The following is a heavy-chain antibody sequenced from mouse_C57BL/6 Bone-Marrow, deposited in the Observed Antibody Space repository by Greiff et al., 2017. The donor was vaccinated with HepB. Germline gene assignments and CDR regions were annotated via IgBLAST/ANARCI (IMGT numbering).Heavy chain of an antibody. CDR1: GFTFSSYA. V-gene: IGHV5-9-1*02. J-gene: IGHJ3*01. CDR2: ISSGGDYI. D-gene: IGHD1-1*02. Sequence: EVKLVESGEGLVKPGGSLKLSCAASGFTFSSYAMSWVRQTPEKRLEWVAYISSGGDYIYYADTVKGRFTISRDNARNTLYLQMSSLKSEDTAMYYCTRGDYARAWFAYWGQGTLVTVSA. CDR3: TRGDYARAWFAY.